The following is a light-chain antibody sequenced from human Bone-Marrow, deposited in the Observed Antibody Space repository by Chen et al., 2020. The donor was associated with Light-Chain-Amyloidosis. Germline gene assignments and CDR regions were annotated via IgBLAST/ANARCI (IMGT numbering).Light chain of an antibody. J-gene: IGLJ2*01. CDR2: RDT. V-gene: IGLV3-25*03. CDR1: DLPTKY. Sequence: SYELTQPPSVSVSPGQTARITCSGDDLPTKYAYWYQQKPGGAPVLVIHRDTERPSGISELLCAARAEPIATLTSSGVQVEDEADYHCQSAVSRVTYEEIFGGGTKVTVL. CDR3: QSAVSRVTYEEI.